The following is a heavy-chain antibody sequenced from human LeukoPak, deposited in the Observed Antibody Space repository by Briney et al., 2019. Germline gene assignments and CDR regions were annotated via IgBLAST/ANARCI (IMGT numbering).Heavy chain of an antibody. V-gene: IGHV1-2*02. D-gene: IGHD6-13*01. CDR2: INPNSGGT. Sequence: ASVKVSCKASGYTFTGYYMHWVRQAPGQGLEWMGWINPNSGGTNYAQKFQGRVTMTRDTSISTAYMELSRLRSDDTAVYYCARERGQQLVFIRFDPWGQGTLVTVSS. CDR1: GYTFTGYY. J-gene: IGHJ5*02. CDR3: ARERGQQLVFIRFDP.